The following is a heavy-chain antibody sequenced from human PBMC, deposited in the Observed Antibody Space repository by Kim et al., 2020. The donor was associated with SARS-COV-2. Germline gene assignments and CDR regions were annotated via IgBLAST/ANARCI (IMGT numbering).Heavy chain of an antibody. Sequence: QKFQGRVTITADESTSTAYMELSSLRSEDTAVYYCARGPEGELLSYLFDYWGQGTLVTVSS. V-gene: IGHV1-69*01. D-gene: IGHD1-26*01. J-gene: IGHJ4*02. CDR3: ARGPEGELLSYLFDY.